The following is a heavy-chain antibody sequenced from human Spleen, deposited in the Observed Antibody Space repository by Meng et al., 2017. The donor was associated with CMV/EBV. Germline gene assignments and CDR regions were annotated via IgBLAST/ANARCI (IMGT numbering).Heavy chain of an antibody. D-gene: IGHD3-16*01. J-gene: IGHJ6*02. CDR1: GGSVSSYY. V-gene: IGHV4-59*02. CDR2: IYYMGNT. Sequence: SETLSLTCTVSGGSVSSYYWTWIRQPPGKGLEGIGYIYYMGNTDYNPTLKSLVTISIDTSKNQFSLRVSSVTAADTAVYYCARDSAWGYYGMDVWGQGTTVTVSS. CDR3: ARDSAWGYYGMDV.